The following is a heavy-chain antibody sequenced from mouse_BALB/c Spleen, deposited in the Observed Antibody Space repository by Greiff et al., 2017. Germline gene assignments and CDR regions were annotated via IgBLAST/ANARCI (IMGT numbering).Heavy chain of an antibody. J-gene: IGHJ3*01. V-gene: IGHV1-14*01. CDR3: AIPSIYESMGFAY. Sequence: EVQLQQSGPELVKPGASVKMSCKASGYTFTSYVMHWVKQKPGQGLEWIGYINPYNDGTKYNEKFKGKATLTSDKSSSTAYMELSSLTSEDSAVYYCAIPSIYESMGFAYWGQGTLVTVSA. CDR1: GYTFTSYV. CDR2: INPYNDGT. D-gene: IGHD2-3*01.